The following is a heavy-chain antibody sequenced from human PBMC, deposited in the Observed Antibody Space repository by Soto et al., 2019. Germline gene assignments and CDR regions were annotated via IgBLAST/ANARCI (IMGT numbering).Heavy chain of an antibody. CDR2: IRKKATSYAT. J-gene: IGHJ6*02. Sequence: EVQLVESGGGLVQPGGSLKLSCAASEFTFSDSGMHXXXXXXXXXXXWVGRIRKKATSYATDYAASVKGRFTISRDDSXXXXXXXXXXXXXXXXXXXXXXXXXXXXXGMDVWGQGTTVTVSS. CDR3: XXXXXXXXGMDV. V-gene: IGHV3-73*02. CDR1: EFTFSDSG.